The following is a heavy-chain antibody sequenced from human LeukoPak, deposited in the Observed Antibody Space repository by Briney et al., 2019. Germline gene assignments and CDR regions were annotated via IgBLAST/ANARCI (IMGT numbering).Heavy chain of an antibody. CDR3: ARGDDSSGYFYSYFDY. CDR2: TSYDGSNK. J-gene: IGHJ4*02. Sequence: GGSLRLSCAASGFPFSSYVMHWVRQAPGKGLEWVSFTSYDGSNKCYADSVKGRFTISRDNSKNTLDLQMNSLRTDGTSMYYCARGDDSSGYFYSYFDYWGQGTLVTVSS. CDR1: GFPFSSYV. V-gene: IGHV3-30*05. D-gene: IGHD3-22*01.